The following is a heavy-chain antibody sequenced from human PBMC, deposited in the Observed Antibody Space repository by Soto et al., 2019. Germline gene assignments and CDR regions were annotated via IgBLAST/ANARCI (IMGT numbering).Heavy chain of an antibody. J-gene: IGHJ4*02. CDR1: DGSMNSDSSY. Sequence: SETLSLTCRVSDGSMNSDSSYWGWIRQPPGKGLEWIGVINHSGSTYHNLSLKGRVTMSVDASRNQFSLKLTSMTAADTAVYYCARLGGYVSVDYYYLWDSWGQRTVVTVSS. V-gene: IGHV4-39*01. CDR2: INHSGST. D-gene: IGHD3-22*01. CDR3: ARLGGYVSVDYYYLWDS.